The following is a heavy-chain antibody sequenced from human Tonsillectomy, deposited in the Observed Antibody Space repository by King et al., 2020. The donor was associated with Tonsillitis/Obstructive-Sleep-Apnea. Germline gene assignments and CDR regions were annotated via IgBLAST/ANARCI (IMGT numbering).Heavy chain of an antibody. CDR1: GFRFSRYW. D-gene: IGHD4-17*01. Sequence: VQLVESGGGLVQPGGSLRLSCAASGFRFSRYWMHWVRQAPGKGLVWVSRIDSDGSRPAYADAVQGRFTVSRDKAKNTLFLEMNSLRAEDTAVYYCLRFNYGDFSHVFDVWGQGTMVAVSS. J-gene: IGHJ3*01. V-gene: IGHV3-74*01. CDR2: IDSDGSRP. CDR3: LRFNYGDFSHVFDV.